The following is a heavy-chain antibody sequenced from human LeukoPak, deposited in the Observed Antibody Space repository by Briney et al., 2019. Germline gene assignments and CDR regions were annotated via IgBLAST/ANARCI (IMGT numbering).Heavy chain of an antibody. CDR1: GYTFTSYD. V-gene: IGHV1-8*01. D-gene: IGHD4-23*01. CDR2: MNPNSGNT. J-gene: IGHJ4*02. CDR3: ARVGLRWSSLDY. Sequence: ASVKVSCKASGYTFTSYDINWVRQATGQGLEWMGWMNPNSGNTGYAQKFQGRVTMTRNTSISTAYMELSSVRSEDTAVYYCARVGLRWSSLDYWGQGTLVTVSS.